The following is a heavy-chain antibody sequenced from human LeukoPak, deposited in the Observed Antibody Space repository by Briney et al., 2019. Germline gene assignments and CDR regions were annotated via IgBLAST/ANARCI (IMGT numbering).Heavy chain of an antibody. Sequence: GGSLRLSCAASGFTFSDYCMAWIRQAPGKGLEWVSYIKRSGSPIYYADSVKGRFTVSRDNAKNSLYLQMNSLRAEDTAVYYCARDLDYYESVGYYGYWGQGTLVTVSS. CDR3: ARDLDYYESVGYYGY. D-gene: IGHD3-22*01. V-gene: IGHV3-11*01. CDR2: IKRSGSPI. CDR1: GFTFSDYC. J-gene: IGHJ4*02.